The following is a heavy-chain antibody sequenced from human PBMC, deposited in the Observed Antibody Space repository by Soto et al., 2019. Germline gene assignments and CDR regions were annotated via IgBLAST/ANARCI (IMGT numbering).Heavy chain of an antibody. D-gene: IGHD2-15*01. J-gene: IGHJ5*02. CDR2: IYYSGST. CDR3: ARAGVVVAAPGWFDP. V-gene: IGHV4-30-4*01. Sequence: QVQLQESGPGLVKPSQTLSLTCTVSGGSISSGDYYWSWIRQPPGKGLEWIGYIYYSGSTYYNPSLKSRVTISVDTSKNQFSLKLSSVTAADTAVYYCARAGVVVAAPGWFDPWGQGTLVTVSS. CDR1: GGSISSGDYY.